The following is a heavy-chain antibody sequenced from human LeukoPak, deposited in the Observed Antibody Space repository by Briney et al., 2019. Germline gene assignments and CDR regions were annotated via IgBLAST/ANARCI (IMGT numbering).Heavy chain of an antibody. V-gene: IGHV4-39*07. J-gene: IGHJ3*02. D-gene: IGHD3-3*01. CDR2: IYYSGST. Sequence: SETLSLTCTVSGGSISSSSYHWGWIRQPPGKGLEWIGSIYYSGSTYYNPSLKSRVTISVDTSKNQFSLKLSSVTAADTAVYYCARDLTIFGVVIGNAFDIWGQGIVVTVSS. CDR3: ARDLTIFGVVIGNAFDI. CDR1: GGSISSSSYH.